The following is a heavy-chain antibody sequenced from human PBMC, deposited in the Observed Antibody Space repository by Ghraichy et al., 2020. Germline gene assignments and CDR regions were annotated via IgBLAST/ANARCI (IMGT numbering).Heavy chain of an antibody. D-gene: IGHD3-22*01. CDR3: AREKDSSGRCGFFDP. CDR1: GFNFNTNI. Sequence: GGSLRLSCAASGFNFNTNIIHWVRQAPGKGLEWVTAISHDGNSKYYADSVKDRFTISRDNSENTVYLQMNSLIAEDTAVYYCAREKDSSGRCGFFDPWGQGPRVTVSS. V-gene: IGHV3-30*04. J-gene: IGHJ5*02. CDR2: ISHDGNSK.